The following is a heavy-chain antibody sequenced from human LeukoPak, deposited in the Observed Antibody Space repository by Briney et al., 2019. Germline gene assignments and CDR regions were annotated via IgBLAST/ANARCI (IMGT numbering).Heavy chain of an antibody. V-gene: IGHV4-34*01. CDR1: GGSFSGYH. J-gene: IGHJ6*03. D-gene: IGHD6-6*01. CDR2: ISHSGSI. CDR3: SRRSWQLVQAYYYYYYDV. Sequence: KASETLSLTCAVYGGSFSGYHWSWVRQPPGKGLEWLGEISHSGSINYNPSLKSRVTISIDTSKSQFSLKLSSVTAADMAVYYCSRRSWQLVQAYYYYYYDVWGKGTTVTVSS.